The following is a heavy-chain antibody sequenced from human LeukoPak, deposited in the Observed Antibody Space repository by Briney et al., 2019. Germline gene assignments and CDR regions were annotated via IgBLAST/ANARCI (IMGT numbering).Heavy chain of an antibody. D-gene: IGHD2-21*02. CDR1: GFNFANHA. Sequence: GGSLRLACAASGFNFANHAMSWVRQTPGKGLEWVSAISGGGDITYYADSVTGRFTISRDNSKDTLFLQMHSLRPGDTAVYYCVREDTPATANYWGQGTLVTISS. CDR3: VREDTPATANY. V-gene: IGHV3-23*01. CDR2: ISGGGDIT. J-gene: IGHJ4*02.